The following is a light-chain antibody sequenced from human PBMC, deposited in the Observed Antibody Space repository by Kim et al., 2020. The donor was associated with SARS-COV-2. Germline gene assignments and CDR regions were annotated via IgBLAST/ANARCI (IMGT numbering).Light chain of an antibody. J-gene: IGKJ1*01. Sequence: EVVMTQSPLSLPVTLGQPASISCRSSQSLVNSDGNTYLNWFQQRPGQSPRRLIYKVSSRDSGVPDRFSGSGSGPDFTLKISRLEAEDVGVYYCMQGTHWPPTFGQGTKVDIK. CDR1: QSLVNSDGNTY. V-gene: IGKV2-30*01. CDR2: KVS. CDR3: MQGTHWPPT.